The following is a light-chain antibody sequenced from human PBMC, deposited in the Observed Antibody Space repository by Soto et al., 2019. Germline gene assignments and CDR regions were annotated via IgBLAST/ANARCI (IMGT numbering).Light chain of an antibody. Sequence: DVVMTQSPLSLPVTLGQPASISCRSTQSLVYSDGNTYLTWFHQRPGQSPSRLISKISKRDSGVPDRFSGSGSGADFTLTISSVEAEDVGFYYCMQGTHWPWTFGQGTKLEIK. J-gene: IGKJ1*01. CDR1: QSLVYSDGNTY. CDR3: MQGTHWPWT. CDR2: KIS. V-gene: IGKV2-30*01.